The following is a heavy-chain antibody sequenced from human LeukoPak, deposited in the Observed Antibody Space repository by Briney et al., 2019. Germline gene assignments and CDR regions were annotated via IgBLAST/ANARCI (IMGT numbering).Heavy chain of an antibody. CDR2: IDARSGIT. D-gene: IGHD5-24*01. J-gene: IGHJ4*02. V-gene: IGHV3-48*01. CDR1: GFTFTIFG. Sequence: GGSLRLSCAASGFTFTIFGLNWVRQAPGKGPEWVSYIDARSGITYYADSVQGRFTISRDDARESVFLQMDGLRVDDTAVYYCGRGWAVDFWGQGTLVTVSS. CDR3: GRGWAVDF.